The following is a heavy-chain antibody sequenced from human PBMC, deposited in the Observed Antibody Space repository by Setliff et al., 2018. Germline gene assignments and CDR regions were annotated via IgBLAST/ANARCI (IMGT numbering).Heavy chain of an antibody. J-gene: IGHJ6*03. CDR3: ARGFSKFYNYYCYYMDI. CDR1: GYTFTSYG. V-gene: IGHV1-18*01. Sequence: ASVKVSCKASGYTFTSYGISWVRQAPGQGLEWMGWISAYNGNTNYAQKLQGRVTMTTDTSTSTAYMKLRSLRSDDTAVYYCARGFSKFYNYYCYYMDIWGKGTTVTVSS. CDR2: ISAYNGNT. D-gene: IGHD3-3*01.